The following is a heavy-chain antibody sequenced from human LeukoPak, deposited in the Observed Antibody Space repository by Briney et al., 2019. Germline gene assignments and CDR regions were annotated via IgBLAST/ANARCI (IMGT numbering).Heavy chain of an antibody. CDR3: AKSLPIPWFWFDP. CDR1: GYTFTSYD. Sequence: GASVKVSCKASGYTFTSYDINWVRQATGQGLEWMGWMNPNSGNTGYAQKFQGRVTMTRNTSISTAYMELSSLRAEDTAVYYCAKSLPIPWFWFDPCGQGTLVTVSS. J-gene: IGHJ5*02. D-gene: IGHD3-9*01. V-gene: IGHV1-8*01. CDR2: MNPNSGNT.